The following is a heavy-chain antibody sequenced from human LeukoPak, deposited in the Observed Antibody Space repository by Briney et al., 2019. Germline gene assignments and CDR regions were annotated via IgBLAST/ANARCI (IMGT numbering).Heavy chain of an antibody. V-gene: IGHV3-23*01. Sequence: SGGSLSLSCAASGFTFSSYAMSWVRQAPGRGLERVSAISGSGGTTYYPDSVKGRFTISRDNSKNTLYLQMNSLRAEDTAVYYCAKPPPGTKPPAEYFQHWGQGTLVTVSS. CDR1: GFTFSSYA. J-gene: IGHJ1*01. CDR3: AKPPPGTKPPAEYFQH. CDR2: ISGSGGTT. D-gene: IGHD1-1*01.